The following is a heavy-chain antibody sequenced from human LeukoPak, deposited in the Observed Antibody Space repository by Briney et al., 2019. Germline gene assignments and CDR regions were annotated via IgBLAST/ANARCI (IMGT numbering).Heavy chain of an antibody. J-gene: IGHJ4*02. Sequence: PSETLSLTCAVYGGSFSGYYWSWIRQPPGKGLEWIGEINHSGSTNYNPSFKSRVTISVDTSKNQFSLKLSSVTAADTAVYYCARGGVYQLPGRWGQGTLVTVSS. CDR3: ARGGVYQLPGR. CDR1: GGSFSGYY. CDR2: INHSGST. V-gene: IGHV4-34*01. D-gene: IGHD2-2*01.